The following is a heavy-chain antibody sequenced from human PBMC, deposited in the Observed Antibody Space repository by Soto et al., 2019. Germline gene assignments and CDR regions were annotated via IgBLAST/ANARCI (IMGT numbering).Heavy chain of an antibody. CDR1: GFTFSSYA. V-gene: IGHV3-23*01. CDR2: ISGSGGST. Sequence: GGSLRLSCAASGFTFSSYAMSWVRQAPGKGLEWVSAISGSGGSTYYADSVKGRFTISRDNSKNTLYLQMNSLRAEGTAVYYCALIRGTGRGSYYASARPDAFDIWGQGTMVTVSS. J-gene: IGHJ3*02. D-gene: IGHD1-26*01. CDR3: ALIRGTGRGSYYASARPDAFDI.